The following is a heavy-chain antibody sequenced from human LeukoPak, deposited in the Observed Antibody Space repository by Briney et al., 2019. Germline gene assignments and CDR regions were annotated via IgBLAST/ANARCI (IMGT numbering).Heavy chain of an antibody. Sequence: SETLSLTCTVSGGSISSYYWSWIRQPPGKGLEWIGYIYYSGSTNYNPSLKSRVTISVDTSKNQFSLKLSSVTAADTAVYYCARLRPNYDFWSGYPFGGHFDYWGQGTLVAASS. CDR3: ARLRPNYDFWSGYPFGGHFDY. D-gene: IGHD3-3*01. CDR2: IYYSGST. CDR1: GGSISSYY. J-gene: IGHJ4*02. V-gene: IGHV4-59*01.